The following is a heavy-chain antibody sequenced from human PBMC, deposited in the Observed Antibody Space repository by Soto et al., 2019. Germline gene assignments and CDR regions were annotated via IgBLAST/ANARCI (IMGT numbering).Heavy chain of an antibody. CDR3: ARAKPATAIGTFDS. CDR2: INSDGSST. CDR1: GFTLSSYW. J-gene: IGHJ4*02. V-gene: IGHV3-74*01. D-gene: IGHD2-2*02. Sequence: PGGSLRLSCAASGFTLSSYWMHWVRQAPGKGLVWVSRINSDGSSTSYADSVKGRFTISRDNAKNTLYLQMNSLRAEDTAVYYCARAKPATAIGTFDSWGQGTVVTVSS.